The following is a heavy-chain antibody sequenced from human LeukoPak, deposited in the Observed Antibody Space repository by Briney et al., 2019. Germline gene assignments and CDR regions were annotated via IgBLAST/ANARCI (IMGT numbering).Heavy chain of an antibody. D-gene: IGHD4-23*01. J-gene: IGHJ2*01. CDR3: ARGSRGGSSGGHWYFDL. V-gene: IGHV4-59*12. CDR1: GGSITSSY. Sequence: KSSETLSLTCTVSGGSITSSYWAWIRQPPGKGLEWIAYIYHSGNTDYNPSLKGRVTISVDTSKNQFSLKLTSVTAADTAVYYCARGSRGGSSGGHWYFDLWGRGTLVTVSS. CDR2: IYHSGNT.